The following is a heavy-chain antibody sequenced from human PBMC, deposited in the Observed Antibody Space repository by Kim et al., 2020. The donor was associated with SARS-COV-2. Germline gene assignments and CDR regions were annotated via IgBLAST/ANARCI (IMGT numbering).Heavy chain of an antibody. Sequence: GGSLRLSCAASGFTFSRYAMHWVRQAPGKGLEWVAVISYDVSNKYYVDSVKGRFTISRDNSKNTLYLQMNSLRAEDTAVYYCARDRGQLRALRFFNYYGMDVWGQGTKVTVSS. CDR2: ISYDVSNK. D-gene: IGHD3-3*01. J-gene: IGHJ6*02. CDR3: ARDRGQLRALRFFNYYGMDV. V-gene: IGHV3-30*04. CDR1: GFTFSRYA.